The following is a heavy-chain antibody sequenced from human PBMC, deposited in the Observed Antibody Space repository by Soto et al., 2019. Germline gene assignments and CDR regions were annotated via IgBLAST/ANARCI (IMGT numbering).Heavy chain of an antibody. J-gene: IGHJ6*02. CDR1: GDSVSSNSVA. Sequence: SQTPSLTCAISGDSVSSNSVAWNWIRQSPSRGLEWLGRTYYRSKWINDYPVSVKGRITINPDTSKNQFSLQLNSVTPADTAVYYCARDQGIVANADYAYYYYGMDVWGQGTTVTVSS. CDR3: ARDQGIVANADYAYYYYGMDV. V-gene: IGHV6-1*01. D-gene: IGHD5-12*01. CDR2: TYYRSKWIN.